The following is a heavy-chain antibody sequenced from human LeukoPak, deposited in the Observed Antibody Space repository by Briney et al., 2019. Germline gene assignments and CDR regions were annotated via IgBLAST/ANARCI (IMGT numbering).Heavy chain of an antibody. CDR2: ISAYNGNT. D-gene: IGHD3-22*01. Sequence: ASVKVSCKASGYTFTNYGISWLRQAPGQGLEWMGWISAYNGNTNYAQKVQGRVTMTTDASTSTAYMELRSLRSDDTAVYYCARDTYYYDSGGYPDYWGQGTLVTVSS. J-gene: IGHJ4*02. V-gene: IGHV1-18*01. CDR3: ARDTYYYDSGGYPDY. CDR1: GYTFTNYG.